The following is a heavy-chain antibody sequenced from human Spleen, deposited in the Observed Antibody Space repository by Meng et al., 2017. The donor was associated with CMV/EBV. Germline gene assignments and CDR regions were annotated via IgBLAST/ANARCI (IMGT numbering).Heavy chain of an antibody. V-gene: IGHV3-30*02. D-gene: IGHD2-2*01. CDR2: IRYDGSNK. J-gene: IGHJ4*02. CDR3: AKDSRRGGIVVVPAASYYFDY. CDR1: GFTFSSYG. Sequence: GESLKISCAASGFTFSSYGMHWVRQAPGKGLEWVAFIRYDGSNKYYADSVKGRFTISRDNSKNTLYLQMNSLRAEGTAVYYCAKDSRRGGIVVVPAASYYFDYWGQGTLVTVSS.